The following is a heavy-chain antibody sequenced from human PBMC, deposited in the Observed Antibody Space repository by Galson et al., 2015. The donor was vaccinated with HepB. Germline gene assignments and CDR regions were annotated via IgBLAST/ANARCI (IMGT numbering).Heavy chain of an antibody. CDR1: GYSFTTYW. D-gene: IGHD4-17*01. J-gene: IGHJ4*02. V-gene: IGHV5-51*03. Sequence: QSGAEVKKPGESLKISCKGSGYSFTTYWIAWVRQMSGKGLEWMGMIYPGDSDTRYSPSFQGQVTISADKSINTAYLQWSSLRASDTAIYYCARRVSDYGDYQIDYWGQGSLVTVSS. CDR3: ARRVSDYGDYQIDY. CDR2: IYPGDSDT.